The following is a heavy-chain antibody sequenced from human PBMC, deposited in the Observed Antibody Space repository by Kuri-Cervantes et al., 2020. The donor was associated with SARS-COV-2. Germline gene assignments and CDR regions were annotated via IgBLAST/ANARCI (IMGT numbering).Heavy chain of an antibody. CDR1: GGSISSYY. CDR3: ARSKGSGWFGFDPSMDV. Sequence: SETLSLTCTVSGGSISSYYWSWIRQPPGKGLEWIGYIYYSGSTNYNPSLKSRVTISVDTSKNQFSLKLSSVTAADTAVYYCARSKGSGWFGFDPSMDVWGQGTTVTDSS. D-gene: IGHD6-19*01. J-gene: IGHJ6*02. CDR2: IYYSGST. V-gene: IGHV4-59*01.